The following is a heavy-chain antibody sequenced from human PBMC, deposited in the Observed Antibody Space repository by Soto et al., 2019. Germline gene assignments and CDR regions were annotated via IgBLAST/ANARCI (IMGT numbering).Heavy chain of an antibody. CDR3: AKPLHWYSHPYFDY. D-gene: IGHD6-13*01. V-gene: IGHV3-30*18. CDR2: ISYDGSNK. Sequence: QVQLVESGGGVVQPGRSLRLSCAASGFTFSSYGMHWVRQAPGKGLEWVAVISYDGSNKYYADSVKGRFTSSRDNAKNTLYLQMNSLRAEDTAVYYCAKPLHWYSHPYFDYWGPGTQVSVSS. CDR1: GFTFSSYG. J-gene: IGHJ4*02.